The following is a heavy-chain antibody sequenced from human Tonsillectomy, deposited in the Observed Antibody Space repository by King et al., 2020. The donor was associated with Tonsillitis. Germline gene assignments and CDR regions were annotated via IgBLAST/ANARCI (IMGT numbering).Heavy chain of an antibody. Sequence: VQLVESGGGLVQPGGSLRLSCAASGFTFSTYGMSWVRQAPGKGLEWVAAISGSGGSTFYADSGKGRFTISRDNSKNTLYLQMNSLRAEDTAVYYCAKIGHCSGGSCYYFDYWGQGTLVTVSS. CDR1: GFTFSTYG. CDR2: ISGSGGST. D-gene: IGHD2-15*01. V-gene: IGHV3-23*04. J-gene: IGHJ4*02. CDR3: AKIGHCSGGSCYYFDY.